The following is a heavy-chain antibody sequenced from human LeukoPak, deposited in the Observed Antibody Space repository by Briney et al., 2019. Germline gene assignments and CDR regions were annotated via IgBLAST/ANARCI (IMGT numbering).Heavy chain of an antibody. CDR1: GGTFSSYA. D-gene: IGHD3-3*01. Sequence: ASVKVSCKASGGTFSSYAISWVRQAPGQGLEWMGGFIPMSGTANYAQNFQGRITITADESSNTAYMELSSLRSEDTALYYCASPHKYYDDWSGYSPLDDWGQGTLVTVSS. V-gene: IGHV1-69*13. J-gene: IGHJ4*02. CDR3: ASPHKYYDDWSGYSPLDD. CDR2: FIPMSGTA.